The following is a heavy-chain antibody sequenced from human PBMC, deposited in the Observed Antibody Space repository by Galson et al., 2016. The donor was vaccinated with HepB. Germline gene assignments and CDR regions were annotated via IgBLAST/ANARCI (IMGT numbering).Heavy chain of an antibody. CDR3: ARVTIFGVATHYYYGMDV. CDR2: ISSSSTI. D-gene: IGHD3-3*01. V-gene: IGHV3-48*02. CDR1: GFTFSSYS. Sequence: SLRLSCAASGFTFSSYSLNWVRQAPGKGLEWVSYISSSSTIYYADSVKGRFTISRDNAKNSLYLQMNSLRDEDTAVYYCARVTIFGVATHYYYGMDVWGQGTTVTVSS. J-gene: IGHJ6*02.